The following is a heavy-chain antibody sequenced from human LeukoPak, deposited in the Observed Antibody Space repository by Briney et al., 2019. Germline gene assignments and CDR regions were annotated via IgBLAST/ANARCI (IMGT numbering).Heavy chain of an antibody. CDR2: INQDGTDK. V-gene: IGHV3-7*03. D-gene: IGHD1-14*01. CDR3: VKDMHDVSGSPDHQFGMDV. Sequence: GGSLRLSCAASGFTFTTYWMSWIRQAPGKGLEWVANINQDGTDKYYVDSVKGRLTFSRDNAQNSLYLQMDSLRPEDTALYYCVKDMHDVSGSPDHQFGMDVWGQGTTVTVSS. CDR1: GFTFTTYW. J-gene: IGHJ6*02.